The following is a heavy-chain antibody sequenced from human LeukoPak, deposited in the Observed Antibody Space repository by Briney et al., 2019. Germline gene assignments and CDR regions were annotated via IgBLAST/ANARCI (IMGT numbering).Heavy chain of an antibody. Sequence: GGSLRLSCAASGFSVSSSYMNWVRQAPGKGLEWVSLIYSGGSTYYADSVKGRFTISRDNSKNTMFLQMNSLRDEDTAVYYCARVIEARHFDYWGQGTLVTVSS. D-gene: IGHD6-6*01. V-gene: IGHV3-66*01. J-gene: IGHJ4*02. CDR1: GFSVSSSY. CDR2: IYSGGST. CDR3: ARVIEARHFDY.